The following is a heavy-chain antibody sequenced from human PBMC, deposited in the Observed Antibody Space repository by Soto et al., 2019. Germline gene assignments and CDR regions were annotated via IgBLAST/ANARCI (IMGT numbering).Heavy chain of an antibody. V-gene: IGHV4-59*01. CDR2: MHHTQGT. CDR1: GASISSYY. J-gene: IGHJ5*02. Sequence: SETLSLTCSVSGASISSYYWTWIRQPPGGGLEWIGYMHHTQGTNDNPSLRGRVHMSIDTSMNQFSLRLTSVTAADTAVYYCARVPFVGYFDWLDPWGHGTLVTVS. CDR3: ARVPFVGYFDWLDP. D-gene: IGHD3-9*01.